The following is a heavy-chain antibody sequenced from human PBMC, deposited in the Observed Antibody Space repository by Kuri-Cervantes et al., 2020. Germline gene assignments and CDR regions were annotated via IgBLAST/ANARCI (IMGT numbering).Heavy chain of an antibody. CDR1: GFTFSSYG. V-gene: IGHV3-33*01. CDR2: IWYDGSNK. J-gene: IGHJ4*02. CDR3: ARSLIGTFDY. D-gene: IGHD1-26*01. Sequence: GESLKISCAASGFTFSSYGMHWVRQAPGKGLEWVAVIWYDGSNKYYADSVKGRFTISRDNSKNTLYLQMNSLRAEDTAVYYCARSLIGTFDYWGQGTLVTVSS.